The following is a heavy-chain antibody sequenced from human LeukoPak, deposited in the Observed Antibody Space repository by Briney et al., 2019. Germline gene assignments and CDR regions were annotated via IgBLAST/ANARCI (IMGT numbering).Heavy chain of an antibody. CDR2: INHSGST. J-gene: IGHJ5*02. CDR3: ARAASSSSWYYNWFDP. CDR1: GGSISSYY. D-gene: IGHD6-13*01. Sequence: SETLSLTCTVSGGSISSYYWSWIRQPPGKGLEWIGEINHSGSTNYNPSLKSRVTISVDTSKNQFSLKLSSVTAADTAVYYCARAASSSSWYYNWFDPWGQGTLVTVSS. V-gene: IGHV4-34*01.